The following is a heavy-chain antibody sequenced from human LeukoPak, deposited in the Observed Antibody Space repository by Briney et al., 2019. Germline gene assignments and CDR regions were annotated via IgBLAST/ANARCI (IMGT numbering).Heavy chain of an antibody. CDR3: ARDQPLRSPAGDAFDI. J-gene: IGHJ3*02. D-gene: IGHD4-17*01. Sequence: TGGSLRLSCAASGFTFSSYAMHWVRQAPGKGLEWVAVISYDGSNKYYADSVKGRFTISRDNSKNTLYLQMNSLRAEDTAVYYCARDQPLRSPAGDAFDIWGQGTMVTVSS. CDR1: GFTFSSYA. V-gene: IGHV3-30-3*01. CDR2: ISYDGSNK.